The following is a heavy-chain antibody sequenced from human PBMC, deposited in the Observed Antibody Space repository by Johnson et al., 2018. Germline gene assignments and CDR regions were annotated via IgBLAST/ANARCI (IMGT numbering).Heavy chain of an antibody. CDR3: AGPMIVALYGMDV. Sequence: QVQLVQSGAEVKKPGASVKVSCKASGYTFTSYYMHWVRQAPGQGLEWMGLINPSGGSTSYAQKFQGRVTMTRDTSTGTVYMELSSLRSEDTAVYYCAGPMIVALYGMDVWGQGTTVTVSS. CDR1: GYTFTSYY. J-gene: IGHJ6*02. V-gene: IGHV1-46*01. CDR2: INPSGGST. D-gene: IGHD3-22*01.